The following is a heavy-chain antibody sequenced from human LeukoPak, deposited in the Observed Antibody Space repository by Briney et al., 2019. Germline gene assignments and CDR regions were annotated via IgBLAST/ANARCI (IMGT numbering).Heavy chain of an antibody. CDR3: ARWGRYNFDY. J-gene: IGHJ4*02. D-gene: IGHD3-9*01. Sequence: ASVKVSCKASGYTFTGYFMHWVRQAPGQGLEWMGWINPNSSGTDYAQKFQGRVTITADESTSTAYMELSSLRSEDTAVYYCARWGRYNFDYWGQGTLVTVSS. CDR2: INPNSSGT. V-gene: IGHV1-2*02. CDR1: GYTFTGYF.